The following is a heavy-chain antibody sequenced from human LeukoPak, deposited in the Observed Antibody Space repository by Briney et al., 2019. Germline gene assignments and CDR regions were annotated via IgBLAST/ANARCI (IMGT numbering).Heavy chain of an antibody. CDR1: GFSFSSSS. D-gene: IGHD4-23*01. CDR2: VSSSTNNV. Sequence: GGTLRLSCGASGFSFSSSSMNWVGQAPGKGLEGCSYVSSSTNNVYYADSVKGRFSSSRDNAKNSLFLQMNSLRDEDTAVYYCSRGGYGANDDAFDIWGQGTMVTVSS. V-gene: IGHV3-48*02. CDR3: SRGGYGANDDAFDI. J-gene: IGHJ3*02.